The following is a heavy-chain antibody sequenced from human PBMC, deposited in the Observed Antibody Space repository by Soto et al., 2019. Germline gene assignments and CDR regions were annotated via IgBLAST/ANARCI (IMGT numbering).Heavy chain of an antibody. V-gene: IGHV3-9*01. CDR1: GFTFNDYA. CDR2: INWNSGFI. Sequence: GESLRLSCAAAGFTFNDYAMHWVRQAPGKGLEWVSGINWNSGFIVYADSVKGRFTISRDNAKNSLYLQMNSLRPEDTALYFCAKDMGYADVSYVAAFDYWGMGTVVTVSS. CDR3: AKDMGYADVSYVAAFDY. D-gene: IGHD4-17*01. J-gene: IGHJ4*02.